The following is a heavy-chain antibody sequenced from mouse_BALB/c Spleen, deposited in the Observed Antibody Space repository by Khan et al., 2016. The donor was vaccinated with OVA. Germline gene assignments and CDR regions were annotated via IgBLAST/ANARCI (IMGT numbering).Heavy chain of an antibody. CDR3: ASGGYWYFDV. Sequence: LVESGPELKKPGETVKISCKASGYTFTNYGMNWVKQAPGKGLKWMGWINTYTGEPTYADDFRGRFAFSLETSASTAYLQINNLKNEDTATYFCASGGYWYFDVRGAGTTVTVSS. D-gene: IGHD1-1*02. V-gene: IGHV9-3-1*01. CDR2: INTYTGEP. CDR1: GYTFTNYG. J-gene: IGHJ1*01.